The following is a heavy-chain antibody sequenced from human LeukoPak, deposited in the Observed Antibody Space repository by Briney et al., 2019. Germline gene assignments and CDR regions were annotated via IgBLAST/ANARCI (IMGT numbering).Heavy chain of an antibody. CDR1: GASISSGSYY. CDR3: ASQLGYFDL. CDR2: IFTSGST. Sequence: SQTLSLTCAVSGASISSGSYYWTWLRQPAGKGLEWIGRIFTSGSTNYNPSLKSRVTISVDRSKNQFSLKLSSVTAADTAVYYCASQLGYFDLWGQGTLVTVSS. V-gene: IGHV4-61*02. D-gene: IGHD6-6*01. J-gene: IGHJ4*02.